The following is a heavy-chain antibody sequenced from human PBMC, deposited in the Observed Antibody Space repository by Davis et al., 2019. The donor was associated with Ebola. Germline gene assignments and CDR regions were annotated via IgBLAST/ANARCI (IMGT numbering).Heavy chain of an antibody. CDR3: ARGGLVPAALYL. D-gene: IGHD3/OR15-3a*01. V-gene: IGHV4-59*01. J-gene: IGHJ3*01. Sequence: PSETLSLTCTVSGASMTSYYWSWIRQPPGKGLEWIGFIAYTGNTIYNPTLKSRVPISGDTSRKQFSLRLSSVTAADSAVYYCARGGLVPAALYLWGQGTMVTVSS. CDR1: GASMTSYY. CDR2: IAYTGNT.